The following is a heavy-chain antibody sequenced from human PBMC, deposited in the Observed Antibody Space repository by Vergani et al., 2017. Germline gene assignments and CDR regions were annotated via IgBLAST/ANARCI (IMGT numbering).Heavy chain of an antibody. CDR2: INPSGGST. CDR1: GYTFTSYY. V-gene: IGHV1-46*01. J-gene: IGHJ6*02. Sequence: QVQLVQSGAEVKKPGSSVKVSCKASGYTFTSYYMHWVRQAPGQGLEWMGIINPSGGSTSYAQKFQGRVTMTRDTSTSTVYMELSSLRSEDTAVYYCARDSTMVRGVPNVWGQGTTVTVSS. D-gene: IGHD3-10*01. CDR3: ARDSTMVRGVPNV.